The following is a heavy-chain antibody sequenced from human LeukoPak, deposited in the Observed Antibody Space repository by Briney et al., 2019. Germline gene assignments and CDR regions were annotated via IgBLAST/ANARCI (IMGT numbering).Heavy chain of an antibody. CDR2: ISYDGSNK. Sequence: HPGGSLRLSCTASGFTFSSYAMSWVRQAPGKGLEWVAVISYDGSNKYYADSVKGRFTISRDNAKNSLHLQMHSLRAEDTAVYYCVRDNPRCCGVVPANIDDYWGQGTLVTVSS. J-gene: IGHJ4*02. CDR1: GFTFSSYA. V-gene: IGHV3-30*03. D-gene: IGHD2-15*01. CDR3: VRDNPRCCGVVPANIDDY.